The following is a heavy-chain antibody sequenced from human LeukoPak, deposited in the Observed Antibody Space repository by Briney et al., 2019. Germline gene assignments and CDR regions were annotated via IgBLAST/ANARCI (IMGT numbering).Heavy chain of an antibody. CDR1: GFTFSSYW. V-gene: IGHV3-74*01. CDR3: ARDGQTLHLPPYYYYYYMDV. Sequence: PGGSLRLSCAASGFTFSSYWMHWVRQAPGKGLVWVSRSNSDGSSTSYADSVKGRFTISRDNAKNTLYLQMNSLRAEDTAVYYCARDGQTLHLPPYYYYYYMDVWGNGTTVTISS. CDR2: SNSDGSST. D-gene: IGHD2/OR15-2a*01. J-gene: IGHJ6*03.